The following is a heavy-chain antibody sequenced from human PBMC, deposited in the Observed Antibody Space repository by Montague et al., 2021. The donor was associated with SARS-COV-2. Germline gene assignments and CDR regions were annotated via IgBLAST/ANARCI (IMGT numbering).Heavy chain of an antibody. D-gene: IGHD4-17*01. CDR3: ARLYGSSFDY. J-gene: IGHJ4*02. V-gene: IGHV4-39*01. CDR2: FYYAGGT. CDR1: GGSVSRISSH. Sequence: SETLSLTCTVSGGSVSRISSHWGWIRQPPGKGPEYIGSFYYAGGTQYNPSLKSRVTISVDTSNDQFSLKMNSVTAADTAVYFCARLYGSSFDYWGQGILVTVSS.